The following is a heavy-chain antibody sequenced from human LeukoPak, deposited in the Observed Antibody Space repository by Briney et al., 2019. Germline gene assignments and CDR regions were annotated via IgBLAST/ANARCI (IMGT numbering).Heavy chain of an antibody. CDR1: GGSISSYY. Sequence: SETLSLTCTVSGGSISSYYWSWIRQPPGKGLEWIGYIYYSGSTNYNPSLKSRVTISVDTSKNQFSLKLSSVTAADTAVHYCARSSGELLDYWGQGTLVTVSS. CDR2: IYYSGST. CDR3: ARSSGELLDY. V-gene: IGHV4-59*01. J-gene: IGHJ4*02. D-gene: IGHD1-26*01.